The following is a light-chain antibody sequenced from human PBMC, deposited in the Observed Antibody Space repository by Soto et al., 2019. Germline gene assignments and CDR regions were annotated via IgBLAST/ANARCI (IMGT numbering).Light chain of an antibody. V-gene: IGKV1-5*03. Sequence: DIQMTQSPSTLSASVGGRVTVTCRASQNINSWLAWYQQKPGKAPKLLIYEASSLEKGVPARFGGSGSGTEFTLTISSLQPDDFATYYCQQYNVYSWTFGQGTKVDIK. J-gene: IGKJ1*01. CDR1: QNINSW. CDR2: EAS. CDR3: QQYNVYSWT.